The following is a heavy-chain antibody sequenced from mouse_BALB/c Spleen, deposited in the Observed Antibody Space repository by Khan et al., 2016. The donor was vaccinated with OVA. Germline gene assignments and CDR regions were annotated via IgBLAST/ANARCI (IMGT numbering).Heavy chain of an antibody. CDR3: ARDRIDY. CDR2: INPTSGYT. CDR1: GYTFSSYW. V-gene: IGHV1-7*01. Sequence: QVQLKESGAEQAKPGASVKMSCKTSGYTFSSYWMHWVKQRPGQGLEWIGYINPTSGYTEYNEKFKDQATLSADKSSSPAYMQLTSLTSEDSAVYYCARDRIDYWGQGTTLTVAS. J-gene: IGHJ2*01.